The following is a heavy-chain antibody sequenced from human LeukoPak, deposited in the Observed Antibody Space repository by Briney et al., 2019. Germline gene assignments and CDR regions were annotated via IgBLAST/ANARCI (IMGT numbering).Heavy chain of an antibody. CDR2: IYYGGST. CDR1: GGSISSSNHY. Sequence: PETLSLTCTVSGGSISSSNHYWGWIRQPPGKGLEWIGSIYYGGSTYYNPSLKSRVTISVDTSNNQFSLKLSSVTAADTATYYCARLGYYDSSGYYYYWGQGTVVTVSS. V-gene: IGHV4-39*01. CDR3: ARLGYYDSSGYYYY. D-gene: IGHD3-22*01. J-gene: IGHJ4*02.